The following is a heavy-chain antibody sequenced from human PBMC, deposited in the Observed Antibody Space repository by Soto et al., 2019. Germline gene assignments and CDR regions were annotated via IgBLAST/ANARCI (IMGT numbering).Heavy chain of an antibody. Sequence: PGGSLRLSCAASGFTFNTYWMGWVRQAPGKGLEWVANIKPDGSEKWYVDSVKGRFTISRDNAKNSLYLQMNSLRAEDTAVYFCARGDYYDTSGPFSDAFDIWGQGTMVTVSS. CDR1: GFTFNTYW. V-gene: IGHV3-7*04. CDR2: IKPDGSEK. D-gene: IGHD3-22*01. J-gene: IGHJ3*02. CDR3: ARGDYYDTSGPFSDAFDI.